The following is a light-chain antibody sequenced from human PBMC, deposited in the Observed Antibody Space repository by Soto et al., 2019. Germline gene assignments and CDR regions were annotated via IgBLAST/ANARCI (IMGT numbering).Light chain of an antibody. V-gene: IGLV2-14*01. CDR2: EVS. CDR3: SSYRSDTTYV. Sequence: QSVLTQPASVSGSPGQSITISCTGTSSDVGGYNYVSWYQHHPGKAPKLMIHEVSARPSGISNRFSGSKSGNTASLTISGLQAEDEADYYCSSYRSDTTYVFGTGTKVTVL. CDR1: SSDVGGYNY. J-gene: IGLJ1*01.